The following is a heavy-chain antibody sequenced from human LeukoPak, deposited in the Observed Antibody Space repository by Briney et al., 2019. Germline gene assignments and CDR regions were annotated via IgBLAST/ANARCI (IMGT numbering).Heavy chain of an antibody. V-gene: IGHV4-61*01. D-gene: IGHD2-21*02. CDR3: AAAYCGGDCYSALDY. J-gene: IGHJ4*02. CDR2: IYYSGST. Sequence: TSETLSLTCTVSGGSISSGSYYWSWIRQPPGKGLEWIGYIYYSGSTNYNPSLKSRVTISVDTSKNQFSLKLSSVTAADTAVYYCAAAYCGGDCYSALDYWGQGTLVTVSS. CDR1: GGSISSGSYY.